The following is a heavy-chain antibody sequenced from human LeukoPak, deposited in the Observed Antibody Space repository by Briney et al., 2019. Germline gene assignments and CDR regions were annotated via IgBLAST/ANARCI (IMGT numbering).Heavy chain of an antibody. CDR1: GGSLSGHY. CDR3: AKTPGITMIDKMGFYYFDY. J-gene: IGHJ4*02. CDR2: INHSGST. V-gene: IGHV4-34*01. D-gene: IGHD3-22*01. Sequence: SETLSLTCAVYGGSLSGHYWSWIRQPPGKGLEWIGEINHSGSTNYNPSLKSRVTISVDTSKNQFSLKLNSVTAADTAVYYCAKTPGITMIDKMGFYYFDYWGQGTLVTVSS.